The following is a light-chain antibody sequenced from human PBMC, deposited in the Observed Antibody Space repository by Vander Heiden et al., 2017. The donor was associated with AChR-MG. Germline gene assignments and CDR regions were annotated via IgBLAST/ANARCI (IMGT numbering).Light chain of an antibody. CDR1: SANIGAGYD. V-gene: IGLV1-40*01. J-gene: IGLJ3*02. CDR2: GSS. Sequence: QSVLTQPPSVSGAPGQRLTISCTGSSANIGAGYDVHWYQQFPGTAPKLLIYGSSNRPSGVPDRFSGSKSGTSASLAITGLQAEDEADYYCQSYDNSLSGSWVFGGGTKLTVL. CDR3: QSYDNSLSGSWV.